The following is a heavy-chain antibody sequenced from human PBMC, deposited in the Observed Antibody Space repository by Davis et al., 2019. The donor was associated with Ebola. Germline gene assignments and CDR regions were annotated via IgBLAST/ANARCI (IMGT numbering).Heavy chain of an antibody. CDR2: ISSSSNYI. V-gene: IGHV3-21*01. CDR3: ARGAARSFDY. J-gene: IGHJ4*02. D-gene: IGHD6-6*01. CDR1: GFSFSSYS. Sequence: GESLKISCAASGFSFSSYSMNWVRQAPGKGLEWVSSISSSSNYIYYADSVKGRFTISRDNSKNTLYLQMNSLRAEDTAVYYCARGAARSFDYWGQGTLVTVSS.